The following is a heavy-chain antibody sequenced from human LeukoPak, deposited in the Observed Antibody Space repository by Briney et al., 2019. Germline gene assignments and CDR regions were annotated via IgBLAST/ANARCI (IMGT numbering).Heavy chain of an antibody. CDR2: IYYSGST. Sequence: SETLSLTCTVSGGSISSYYWSWIRQPPGKGLEWIGYIYYSGSTNYNPSPKSRVTISVDTSKNQFSLKLSSVAAADTAVYYCARHSSSSPYFDYWGQGTLVTVSS. CDR3: ARHSSSSPYFDY. J-gene: IGHJ4*02. CDR1: GGSISSYY. V-gene: IGHV4-59*08. D-gene: IGHD6-6*01.